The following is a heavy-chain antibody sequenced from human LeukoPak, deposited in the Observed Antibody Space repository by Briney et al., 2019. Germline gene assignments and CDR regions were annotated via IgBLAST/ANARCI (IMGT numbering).Heavy chain of an antibody. D-gene: IGHD2-2*01. CDR1: GYTFTGYY. Sequence: GASVKVSCKASGYTFTGYYMHWVRQAPGQGLEWMGRINPNSGGTNYAQKFQGRVTMTRDTSISTAYMELSRLRSDDTAVYYCAGANCSSTSCYLFVYWGQGTLVTVSS. V-gene: IGHV1-2*06. CDR2: INPNSGGT. CDR3: AGANCSSTSCYLFVY. J-gene: IGHJ4*02.